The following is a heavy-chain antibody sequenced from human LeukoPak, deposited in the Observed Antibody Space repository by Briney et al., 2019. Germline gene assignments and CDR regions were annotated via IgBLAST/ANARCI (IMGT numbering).Heavy chain of an antibody. Sequence: GGSLRLSCAVSGFIFSSYSMSWVRQAPGKGLEWISAISENSRKTYYADSVKGRFTISRDNSKNTLYLQMNSLRVEDTAVYYCAKETVGXPAAASWXQGTLVTVSS. V-gene: IGHV3-23*01. CDR1: GFIFSSYS. J-gene: IGHJ4*02. CDR2: ISENSRKT. D-gene: IGHD6-13*01. CDR3: AKETVGXPAAAS.